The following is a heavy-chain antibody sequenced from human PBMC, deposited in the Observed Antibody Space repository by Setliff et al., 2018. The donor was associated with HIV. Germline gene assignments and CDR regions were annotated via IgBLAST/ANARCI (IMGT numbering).Heavy chain of an antibody. J-gene: IGHJ6*03. D-gene: IGHD2-2*01. Sequence: GASVKVSCKASGYTFSGYYMHWVRQAPGQGLEWMGWINPNSGGTNYAQKFQGRVTMTRDTPISTAYMELSRLRSDDTAVYYCARGDIIAVPAAIDMDVWGKGTTVTVSS. CDR3: ARGDIIAVPAAIDMDV. CDR2: INPNSGGT. V-gene: IGHV1-2*02. CDR1: GYTFSGYY.